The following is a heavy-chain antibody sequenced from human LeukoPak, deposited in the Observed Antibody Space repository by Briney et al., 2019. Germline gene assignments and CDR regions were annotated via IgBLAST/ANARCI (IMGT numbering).Heavy chain of an antibody. CDR2: IRGNVET. CDR1: VLSLSSFA. Sequence: GGSLRVSRAPSVLSLSSFAMRWVRQGPAGGLEWVSSIRGNVETFYADPVTGRFTLLSDNSRHTVYFLLNKLRVEDTALHYCAKASWVSSTDAVRWGQNTLVTVSS. D-gene: IGHD3-16*01. J-gene: IGHJ1*01. CDR3: AKASWVSSTDAVR. V-gene: IGHV3-23*01.